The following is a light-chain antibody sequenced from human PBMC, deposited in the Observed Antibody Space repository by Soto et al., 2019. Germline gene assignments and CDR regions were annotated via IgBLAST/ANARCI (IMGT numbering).Light chain of an antibody. CDR3: QQYVSIPLT. J-gene: IGKJ4*01. Sequence: EIVLTQSPGTLSLSPGERATLSCRASQSIGTYLAWYQQKPGQAPRLLIYGASSRATGIPDRFSGSGSGTDFTLTISRLEPEDFAVYHCQQYVSIPLTFGGGTKWIS. CDR1: QSIGTY. CDR2: GAS. V-gene: IGKV3-20*01.